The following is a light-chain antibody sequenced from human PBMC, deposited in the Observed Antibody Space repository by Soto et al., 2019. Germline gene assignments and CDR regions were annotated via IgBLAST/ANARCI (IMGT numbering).Light chain of an antibody. CDR3: HQHNSYPSS. CDR2: KAS. CDR1: QSIGSW. V-gene: IGKV1-5*03. Sequence: DNQMTQSPSTLSASVGDRVTITCRASQSIGSWSAWYKQTPGKAPTLLIYKASSLQSGVPSRFSGRGSGPGFTLTISSLKTHVFATDYSHQHNSYPSSFGQGTKLDVK. J-gene: IGKJ2*01.